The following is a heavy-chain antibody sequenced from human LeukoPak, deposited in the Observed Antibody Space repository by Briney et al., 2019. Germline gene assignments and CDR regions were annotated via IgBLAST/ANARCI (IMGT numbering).Heavy chain of an antibody. CDR3: TRESTMVRGVLDY. D-gene: IGHD3-10*01. CDR1: GFTFGDYA. V-gene: IGHV3-49*04. Sequence: GGSLRLSCTASGFTFGDYAMSWVRQAPGKGLEWVGFIRSKAYGGTTEYAASVKGRFTISRDDSKSIAYLQMNSLKTEDTAVYYCTRESTMVRGVLDYWGQGTLVTVSS. CDR2: IRSKAYGGTT. J-gene: IGHJ4*02.